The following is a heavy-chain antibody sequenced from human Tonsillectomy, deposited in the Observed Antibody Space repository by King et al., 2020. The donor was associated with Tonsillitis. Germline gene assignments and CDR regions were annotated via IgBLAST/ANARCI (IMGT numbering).Heavy chain of an antibody. CDR3: AKDLRGAYSSGSYSSIDY. CDR1: GFTFSSYA. J-gene: IGHJ4*02. D-gene: IGHD3-10*01. CDR2: ISGSGGST. V-gene: IGHV3-23*04. Sequence: VQLVESGGGLVQPGVSRRLSCAASGFTFSSYAMSWVGQAPGKGLEWVLGISGSGGSTYYAGSVKGRFTISRDTSKNTLYLQMNSLRAEATAVYYCAKDLRGAYSSGSYSSIDYWGQGTLVTVSS.